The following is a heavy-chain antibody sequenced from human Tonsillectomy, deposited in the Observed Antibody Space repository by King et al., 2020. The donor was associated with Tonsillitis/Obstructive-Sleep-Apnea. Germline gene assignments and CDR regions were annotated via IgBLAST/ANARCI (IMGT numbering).Heavy chain of an antibody. CDR2: IIAIFGTT. CDR1: GGTFSSYT. D-gene: IGHD3-3*01. CDR3: ARSVTIFGVVNPHFYYYMDG. J-gene: IGHJ6*03. V-gene: IGHV1-69*01. Sequence: QLVQSGAEVKKPGSSVKVSCKASGGTFSSYTISWVRQAPGQGLEWMGGIIAIFGTTNYAQKFQGRVTITADESTSTAYMELSSLRSEDTAVYYCARSVTIFGVVNPHFYYYMDGWGKGTTVTVSS.